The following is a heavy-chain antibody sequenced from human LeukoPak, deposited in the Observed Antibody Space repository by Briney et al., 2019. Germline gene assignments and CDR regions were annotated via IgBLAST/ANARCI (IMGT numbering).Heavy chain of an antibody. J-gene: IGHJ3*01. CDR3: AIPQVLPDDIYNF. CDR2: IKSDGSET. Sequence: GGSLRLSCAASGFTFSSYAMSWVRQAPGKGLEWVANIKSDGSETRYVDSVKGRFTISRDNPKNTLFLQMTSLRAEDTALYYCAIPQVLPDDIYNFWGQGTMVTVS. CDR1: GFTFSSYA. V-gene: IGHV3-7*01. D-gene: IGHD2-2*01.